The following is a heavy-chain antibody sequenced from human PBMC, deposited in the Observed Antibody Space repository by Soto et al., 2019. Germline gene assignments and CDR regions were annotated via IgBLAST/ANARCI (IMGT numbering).Heavy chain of an antibody. CDR3: ASIDGSYYYYGMDV. D-gene: IGHD1-1*01. CDR2: IIPIFGTA. CDR1: GGTFSSYA. Sequence: QVQLVQSGAEVKKPGSSVKVSCKASGGTFSSYAISWVRQAPGQGLEWMGGIIPIFGTANYAQKYQGRVTISADKSTSTAYMELSSLRSEDTAVYYCASIDGSYYYYGMDVWGQGTTVTVSS. V-gene: IGHV1-69*06. J-gene: IGHJ6*02.